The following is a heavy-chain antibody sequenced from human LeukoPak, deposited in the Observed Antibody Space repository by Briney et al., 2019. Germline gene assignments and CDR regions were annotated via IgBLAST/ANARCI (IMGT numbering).Heavy chain of an antibody. CDR3: ARHLWMTTVSHFDY. CDR2: IYTSGST. Sequence: SETLSLTCTVAGGSISSYYWSWIRQPAGKGLEWIGRIYTSGSTNYNPSLKSRVTMSVDTSKNQFSLKLSSVTAADTAVYYCARHLWMTTVSHFDYWGQGTLVTVSS. D-gene: IGHD4-17*01. V-gene: IGHV4-4*07. CDR1: GGSISSYY. J-gene: IGHJ4*02.